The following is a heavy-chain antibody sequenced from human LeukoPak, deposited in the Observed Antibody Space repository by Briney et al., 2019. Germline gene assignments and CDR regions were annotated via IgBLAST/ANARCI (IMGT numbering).Heavy chain of an antibody. CDR3: ARHELAYAGVDY. D-gene: IGHD1-26*01. CDR1: GYNFTSYW. J-gene: IGHJ4*02. Sequence: GESLQISCKGSGYNFTSYWIGWGRQLPGKGVEWMGIIYPGDSDTRYSPSFQGQVTISADQSISTAYLQWSSLKASDTAMYYCARHELAYAGVDYWGQGTLVTVSS. CDR2: IYPGDSDT. V-gene: IGHV5-51*01.